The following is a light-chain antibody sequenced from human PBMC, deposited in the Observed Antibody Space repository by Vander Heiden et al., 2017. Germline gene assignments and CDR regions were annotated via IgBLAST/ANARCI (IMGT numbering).Light chain of an antibody. CDR2: WAS. J-gene: IGKJ1*01. Sequence: DIVMTQSPDSLAVSLGEGATINCKSSQSVLYSSNNKNNLAWYQQKSGQPPKLLIYWASTRESGVPDRFSGSGSGTDFTLTISSLQAEDVAVYYCQQYYSIPWTFGQGTKVEIK. CDR1: QSVLYSSNNKNN. CDR3: QQYYSIPWT. V-gene: IGKV4-1*01.